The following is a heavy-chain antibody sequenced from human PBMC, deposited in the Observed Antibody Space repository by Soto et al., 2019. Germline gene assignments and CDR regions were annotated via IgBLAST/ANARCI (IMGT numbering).Heavy chain of an antibody. J-gene: IGHJ6*02. CDR1: GDSIRSADYY. CDR2: IFYSGTT. CDR3: ARDLWVEPELYYYGMDV. Sequence: PSETLSFTFTVPGDSIRSADYYWSWIRQTPGKCLEWIGHIFYSGTTYYNPSLKSRLTISVDTSKNHFSLRLTSVTAADPAVYYCARDLWVEPELYYYGMDVWGQGTTVTVSS. V-gene: IGHV4-30-4*01. D-gene: IGHD1-1*01.